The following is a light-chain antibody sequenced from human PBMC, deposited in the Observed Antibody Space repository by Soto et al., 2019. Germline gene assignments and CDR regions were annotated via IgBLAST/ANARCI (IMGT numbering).Light chain of an antibody. V-gene: IGKV3-20*01. CDR3: QQYGTSPYT. CDR2: GAS. J-gene: IGKJ2*01. CDR1: QSVSSSY. Sequence: EIVLTQSPGTLSLSPGERATLSCRASQSVSSSYLAWYQKKPGQAPRLLIYGASNRANGIPDRFSGSGSGTDFTLTISNVEPEDFAVYYCQQYGTSPYTFGQGPKLEIK.